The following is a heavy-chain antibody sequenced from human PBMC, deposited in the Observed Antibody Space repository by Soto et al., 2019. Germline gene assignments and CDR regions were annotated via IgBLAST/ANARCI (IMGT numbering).Heavy chain of an antibody. CDR3: AHRRDMGQLWGNFDY. Sequence: QITLKESGPTLVKPTQTLTLTCTFSGFSLSTSGVGVGWIRQPPGKALEWLALIYWNDDKRYSPSLKSRLTITKDTSKNQVVLTMTNMDPVDTATYHCAHRRDMGQLWGNFDYWGQGTLVTVSS. V-gene: IGHV2-5*01. CDR1: GFSLSTSGVG. D-gene: IGHD5-18*01. CDR2: IYWNDDK. J-gene: IGHJ4*02.